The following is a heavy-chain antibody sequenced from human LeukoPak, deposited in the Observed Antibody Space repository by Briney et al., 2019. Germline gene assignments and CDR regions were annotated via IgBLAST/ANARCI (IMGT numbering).Heavy chain of an antibody. V-gene: IGHV4-39*07. D-gene: IGHD3-16*01. CDR1: GGSISSSSYY. Sequence: PSETLSLTCTVSGGSISSSSYYWGWIRQPPGKGLEWIGSIYYSGSTYYNPSLKSRVTISVDTSKNQFSLKLSSVTAADTAVYYCAREGLRLGELPYKAFDIWGQGTMVTVSS. J-gene: IGHJ3*02. CDR3: AREGLRLGELPYKAFDI. CDR2: IYYSGST.